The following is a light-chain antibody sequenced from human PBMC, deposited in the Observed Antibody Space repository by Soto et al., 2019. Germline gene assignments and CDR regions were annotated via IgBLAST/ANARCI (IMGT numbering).Light chain of an antibody. V-gene: IGLV2-14*01. Sequence: QSVLTQPASVSGSPGQSITISCTGTSSDVGGYNYVSWYQQHPGKAPKLMIYDVSNRPSGVSSRFSGCKAGNTAALIISGLQAEDEADDYCSSYTSSSTLVFGGGTKVTVL. CDR1: SSDVGGYNY. CDR3: SSYTSSSTLV. J-gene: IGLJ2*01. CDR2: DVS.